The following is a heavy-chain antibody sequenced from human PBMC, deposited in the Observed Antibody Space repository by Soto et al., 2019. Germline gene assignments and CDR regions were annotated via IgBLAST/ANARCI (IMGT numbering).Heavy chain of an antibody. CDR1: GFTFSSYA. CDR3: ARWSHHVDTAIHDAFDI. J-gene: IGHJ3*02. V-gene: IGHV3-30-3*01. CDR2: ISYDGSNK. D-gene: IGHD5-18*01. Sequence: QVQLGESGGGVVQPGRSLRLSCAASGFTFSSYAMHWVRQAPGKGLEWVAVISYDGSNKYYADSVKGRFTISRDNSKNTLYLQMNSLRAEDTAVYYCARWSHHVDTAIHDAFDIWGQGTMVTVSS.